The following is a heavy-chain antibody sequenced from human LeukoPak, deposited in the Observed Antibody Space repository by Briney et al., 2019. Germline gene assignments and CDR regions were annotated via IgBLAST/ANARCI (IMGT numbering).Heavy chain of an antibody. CDR3: AKDLMYSSSWYRSDAFDI. Sequence: GGSLRLSCAASGFTFSSYAMHWVRQAPGKGLEWVAVISYDGSNKYYADSVKGRFTISRDNSKNTLYLQMNSLRAEDTAVYYCAKDLMYSSSWYRSDAFDIWGQGTMVTVSS. CDR2: ISYDGSNK. V-gene: IGHV3-30-3*01. CDR1: GFTFSSYA. D-gene: IGHD6-13*01. J-gene: IGHJ3*02.